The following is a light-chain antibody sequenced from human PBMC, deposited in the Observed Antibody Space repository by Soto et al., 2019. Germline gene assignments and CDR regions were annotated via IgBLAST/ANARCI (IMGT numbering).Light chain of an antibody. CDR3: QQYHNSLWT. V-gene: IGKV3-20*01. J-gene: IGKJ1*01. CDR1: QSVSSSY. CDR2: RTS. Sequence: EIVLTQSPGTLSLSPGERATLSCRASQSVSSSYLAWYQQKPGQAPRLLIYRTSNRATGIPDRFSGSGSGTDFTLTISRLEPEDFAVYYCQQYHNSLWTFGQGTKVDIK.